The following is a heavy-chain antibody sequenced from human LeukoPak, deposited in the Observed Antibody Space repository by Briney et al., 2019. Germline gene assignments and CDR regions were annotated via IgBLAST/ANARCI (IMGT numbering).Heavy chain of an antibody. Sequence: PSETLSLTCTVSGGSISSGGYYWSWIRQPPGKGLEWIGYIYHSGSTYYNPSLKSRVTISVDRSKNQFSLKLSSVTAADTAVYYCARDQGLPQTTVVISAGAFDIWGQGTMVTVSS. V-gene: IGHV4-30-2*01. CDR3: ARDQGLPQTTVVISAGAFDI. D-gene: IGHD4-23*01. CDR2: IYHSGST. J-gene: IGHJ3*02. CDR1: GGSISSGGYY.